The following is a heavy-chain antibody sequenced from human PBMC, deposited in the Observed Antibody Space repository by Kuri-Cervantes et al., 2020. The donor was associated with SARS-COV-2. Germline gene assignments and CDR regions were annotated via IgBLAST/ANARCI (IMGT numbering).Heavy chain of an antibody. CDR3: FSSGWSRGDY. J-gene: IGHJ4*01. D-gene: IGHD6-19*01. V-gene: IGHV3-64D*06. Sequence: GESLKISCSASGFTFSSYAMHWARQAPGKGLEYVSAISSNGATYYAGSVKGRFTISRDNSKNTMYLQMSSLRTEDTAIYHCFSSGWSRGDYWGHGTLVTVSS. CDR2: ISSNGAT. CDR1: GFTFSSYA.